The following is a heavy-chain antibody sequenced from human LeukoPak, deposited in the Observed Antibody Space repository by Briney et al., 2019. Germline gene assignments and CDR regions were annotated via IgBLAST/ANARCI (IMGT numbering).Heavy chain of an antibody. V-gene: IGHV1-2*02. CDR3: ARSAYNYGYVYFDH. D-gene: IGHD5-18*01. CDR2: IDPNSDNI. Sequence: GASVKVSCKASGYTFTGCFIHYVRQAPGQGLEWMGWIDPNSDNIGCSETFKDRVTMTRDTSTNTAYMELSWLRSDDTAVYYCARSAYNYGYVYFDHWGQGTLVIVSS. CDR1: GYTFTGCF. J-gene: IGHJ4*02.